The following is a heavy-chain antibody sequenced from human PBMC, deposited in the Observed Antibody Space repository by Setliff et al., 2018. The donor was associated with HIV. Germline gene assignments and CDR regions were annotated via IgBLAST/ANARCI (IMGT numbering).Heavy chain of an antibody. V-gene: IGHV3-73*01. D-gene: IGHD3-22*01. CDR3: TTPLYYYDTSTTWDY. Sequence: GGSLRLSCAASGFSLTSYGMHWVRQTPDKGLEWVGRILNKNNNYATAYAVSLKGRFTISRDDSKNTAYLQMNSLTAEDTAVYYCTTPLYYYDTSTTWDYWGQGTLVTVSS. J-gene: IGHJ4*02. CDR2: ILNKNNNYAT. CDR1: GFSLTSYG.